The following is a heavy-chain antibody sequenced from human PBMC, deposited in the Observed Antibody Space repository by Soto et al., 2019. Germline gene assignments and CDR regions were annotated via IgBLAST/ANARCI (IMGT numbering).Heavy chain of an antibody. CDR1: GFTVSSNY. CDR3: ARGGKPVNPPYYYYYMDV. J-gene: IGHJ6*03. Sequence: EVQLVESGGGLVQPGGSLRLSCAASGFTVSSNYMSWVRQAPGKGLEWVSDIYSGGSTYYADSVKGRFTISRDNSKNTLYLQMNSLRAEDTAVYYCARGGKPVNPPYYYYYMDVWGKGTTVTVSS. CDR2: IYSGGST. V-gene: IGHV3-66*01.